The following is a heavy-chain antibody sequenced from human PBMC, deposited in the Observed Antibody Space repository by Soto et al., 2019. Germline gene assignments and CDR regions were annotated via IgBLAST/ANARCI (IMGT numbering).Heavy chain of an antibody. V-gene: IGHV3-23*01. CDR2: ISGIGGST. J-gene: IGHJ6*02. Sequence: EVQLLESGGGLVQPGGSLRLSCAASGFTFGIQAMSWVRQAPGQGLEWVSFISGIGGSTYYADSVKGRFTISRDNSKKTLYLQMNSLRGEDTAVYYCGKGSAATNYFYYATDVWGQGTTVTVS. D-gene: IGHD2-15*01. CDR1: GFTFGIQA. CDR3: GKGSAATNYFYYATDV.